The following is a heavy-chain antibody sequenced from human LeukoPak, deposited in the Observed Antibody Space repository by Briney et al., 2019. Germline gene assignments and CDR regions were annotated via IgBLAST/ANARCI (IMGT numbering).Heavy chain of an antibody. Sequence: KSSVTLSLTCTVSGGSINTYYWSWFRQPPGKGLEWIGYIYHSGSTNYNPSLKSRVTISVDTSKNQFSLKLSSVTAADTAVYYCARVGYYVDYWGQGTLVTVSS. CDR2: IYHSGST. CDR1: GGSINTYY. V-gene: IGHV4-59*01. CDR3: ARVGYYVDY. J-gene: IGHJ4*02.